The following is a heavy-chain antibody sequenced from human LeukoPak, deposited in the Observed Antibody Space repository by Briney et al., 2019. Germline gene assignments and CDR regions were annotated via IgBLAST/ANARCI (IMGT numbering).Heavy chain of an antibody. CDR3: VKDGGRYGSGSYYLDY. D-gene: IGHD3-10*01. CDR2: ISSNGGGT. J-gene: IGHJ4*02. Sequence: GGSLRLSCSASGFTFSSYAMHWVRQAPGKGPQYVSTISSNGGGTYYADSVKGRFTISRDNSKNTLHLQMSSLRAEDTAVYYCVKDGGRYGSGSYYLDYWGQGSLVTVSS. V-gene: IGHV3-64D*06. CDR1: GFTFSSYA.